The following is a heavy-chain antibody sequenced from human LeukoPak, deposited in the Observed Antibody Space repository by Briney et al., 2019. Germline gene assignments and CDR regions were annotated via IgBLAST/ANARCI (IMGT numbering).Heavy chain of an antibody. J-gene: IGHJ5*02. V-gene: IGHV4-59*01. CDR2: IYYSGST. CDR1: GGSITSYY. D-gene: IGHD5-24*01. CDR3: ARGGVNYKIAGP. Sequence: SETLSLTCTVSGGSITSYYWTWIRQPPGKGLEWIGYIYYSGSTSYNPSLKSRVTIPVDTSKNQFSLKLSSVTAADSAVYYCARGGVNYKIAGPWGQGALVTVSS.